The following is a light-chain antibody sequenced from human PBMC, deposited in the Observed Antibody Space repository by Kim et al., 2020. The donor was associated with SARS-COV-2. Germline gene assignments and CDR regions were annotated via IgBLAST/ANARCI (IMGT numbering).Light chain of an antibody. V-gene: IGLV2-23*01. CDR2: EGS. CDR1: SSDVGSYNL. CDR3: CSYAGSSTSYVL. J-gene: IGLJ2*01. Sequence: SITISCTGTSSDVGSYNLVSWYQQHPGKAPKLMIYEGSKRPSGVSNRFSGSKSGNTASLTISGLQADDEVDYYCCSYAGSSTSYVLFGGGTQLTVL.